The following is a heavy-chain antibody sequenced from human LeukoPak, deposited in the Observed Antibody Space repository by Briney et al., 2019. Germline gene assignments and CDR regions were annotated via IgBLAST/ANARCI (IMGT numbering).Heavy chain of an antibody. J-gene: IGHJ5*02. V-gene: IGHV4-39*07. D-gene: IGHD2-2*01. Sequence: KSSEALSLTCSVSGGSISSGSYYWVWIRQPPGKGLEWIGTIYYSGTTYYKPSLKSRVTISVDTSKNQFSLRLSSVTAADTAVYYCAREVDAAAAYNWFDPWGQGTLVTVSS. CDR2: IYYSGTT. CDR1: GGSISSGSYY. CDR3: AREVDAAAAYNWFDP.